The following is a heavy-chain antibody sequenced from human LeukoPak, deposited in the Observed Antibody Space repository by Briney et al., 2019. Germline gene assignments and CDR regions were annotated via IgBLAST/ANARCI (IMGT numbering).Heavy chain of an antibody. CDR3: ARDQLAKELHYDSSGYSDY. CDR1: GFTFSDYY. CDR2: ISGSGSTK. Sequence: GGSLRLSCAASGFTFSDYYMSWIRQAPGKGLEWVSDISGSGSTKYYADVVKGRFTISRDSAKNSLYLQMNSLRAEDTAVYYCARDQLAKELHYDSSGYSDYWGQGTLVTVSS. J-gene: IGHJ4*02. D-gene: IGHD3-22*01. V-gene: IGHV3-11*01.